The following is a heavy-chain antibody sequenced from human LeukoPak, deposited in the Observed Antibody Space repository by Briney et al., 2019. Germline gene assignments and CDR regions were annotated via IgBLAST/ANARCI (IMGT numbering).Heavy chain of an antibody. CDR1: GYTFTSYD. CDR3: ARVMTRRITMVRGVFNY. J-gene: IGHJ4*02. Sequence: ASVTVSCKASGYTFTSYDINWVRQATGQGLEWMGWMNPNSGNTGYAQKFQGRVTMTRNTSISTAYMELSSLRSEDTAVYYCARVMTRRITMVRGVFNYWGQGTLVTVSS. CDR2: MNPNSGNT. D-gene: IGHD3-10*01. V-gene: IGHV1-8*01.